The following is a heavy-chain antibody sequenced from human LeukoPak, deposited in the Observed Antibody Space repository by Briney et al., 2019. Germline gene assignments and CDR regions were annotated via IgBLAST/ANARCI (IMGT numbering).Heavy chain of an antibody. CDR1: GYTFTSYG. CDR3: ARDGSIAVAGAYNWFDP. D-gene: IGHD6-19*01. CDR2: ISAYNGNT. J-gene: IGHJ5*02. Sequence: ASVKVSCKASGYTFTSYGISWVRQAPGQGLEWMGWISAYNGNTNYAQKLQGRVTMTTDTSTSTAYMELRSLISDDTAVYYCARDGSIAVAGAYNWFDPWGQGTLVSVSS. V-gene: IGHV1-18*01.